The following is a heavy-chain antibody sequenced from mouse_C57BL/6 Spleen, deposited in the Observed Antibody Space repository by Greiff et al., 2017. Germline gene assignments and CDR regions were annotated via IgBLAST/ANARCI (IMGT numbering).Heavy chain of an antibody. CDR1: GYTFTSYW. J-gene: IGHJ3*01. D-gene: IGHD4-1*01. V-gene: IGHV1-50*01. CDR2: IDPSDSYT. CDR3: ARRGTGTAY. Sequence: VQLQQPGAELVKPGASVKLSCKASGYTFTSYWMQWVKQRPGQGLEWIGEIDPSDSYTNYNQKFKGKATLTVDTSSSTAYMQLSSLTSEDSAVYYCARRGTGTAYWGQGTLVTVSA.